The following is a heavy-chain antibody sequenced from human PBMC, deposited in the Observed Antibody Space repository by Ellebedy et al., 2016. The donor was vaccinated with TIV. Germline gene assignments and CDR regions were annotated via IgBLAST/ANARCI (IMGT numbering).Heavy chain of an antibody. D-gene: IGHD1-1*01. V-gene: IGHV1-69*04. CDR3: ARRLDRTDAFDI. J-gene: IGHJ3*02. CDR2: IIPLVDVP. Sequence: SVKVSCXASGGTFNNYDINWVRQAPGQGLEWMGRIIPLVDVPNYAQKFQGGVTITADKSTRTAYMELSSLRSEDTALYYCARRLDRTDAFDIWGQGTMVTVSS. CDR1: GGTFNNYD.